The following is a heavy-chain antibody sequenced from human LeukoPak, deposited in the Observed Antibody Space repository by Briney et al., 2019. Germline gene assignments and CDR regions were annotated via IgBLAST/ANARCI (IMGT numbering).Heavy chain of an antibody. Sequence: PGGSLRLSCAASGFTFSSSAMSWVRQAPGRGLEWVSGFSGSGGTTYYADSVKGRFTISRDNSKNTLYLQMNSLRAEDTAVYYCANGNRCTSPNCLGYYYFYMDVWGKGTTVTVSS. D-gene: IGHD2-8*01. J-gene: IGHJ6*03. CDR2: FSGSGGTT. V-gene: IGHV3-23*01. CDR3: ANGNRCTSPNCLGYYYFYMDV. CDR1: GFTFSSSA.